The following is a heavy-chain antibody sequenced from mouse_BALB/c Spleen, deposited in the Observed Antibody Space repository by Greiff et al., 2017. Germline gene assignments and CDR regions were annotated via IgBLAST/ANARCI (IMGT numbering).Heavy chain of an antibody. D-gene: IGHD2-1*01. Sequence: EVKLMESGPGLVKPSQSLSLTCTVTGYSITSDYAWNWIRQFPGNKLEWMGYISYSGSTSYNPSLKSRISITRDTSKNQFFLQLNSVTTEDTATYYCARSGGNYVGGAMDYWGQGTSVTVSS. CDR1: GYSITSDYA. CDR2: ISYSGST. J-gene: IGHJ4*01. CDR3: ARSGGNYVGGAMDY. V-gene: IGHV3-2*02.